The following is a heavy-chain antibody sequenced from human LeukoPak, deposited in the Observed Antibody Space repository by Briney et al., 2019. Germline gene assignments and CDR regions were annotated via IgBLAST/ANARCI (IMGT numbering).Heavy chain of an antibody. V-gene: IGHV3-30*02. J-gene: IGHJ6*03. CDR3: ARGGGYYNFWSGDYYHYYYYMDV. Sequence: GGSLRLSCAASGFTFSSYGMHWVRQAPGKGLEWVAFIRYDGSNKYYADSVKGRFTVSRDNAKNTLYLQMNSLRAEDTAVYYCARGGGYYNFWSGDYYHYYYYMDVWGKGTTVTVSS. D-gene: IGHD3-3*01. CDR1: GFTFSSYG. CDR2: IRYDGSNK.